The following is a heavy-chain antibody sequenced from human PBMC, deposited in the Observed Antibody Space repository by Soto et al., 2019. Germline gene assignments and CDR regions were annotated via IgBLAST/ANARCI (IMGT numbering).Heavy chain of an antibody. CDR1: GFSLSTSGVG. Sequence: QITLKESGPPLVNPTQTLTLTCTFSGFSLSTSGVGVGWIRQPPGKALEWLALIYWDDDKRYSPSLKSMLTITKDTPKNHVVLTMTNIDPVNTATYYCAHFAVTYCSRGSCYSYWGHGTLVTVSS. J-gene: IGHJ4*01. D-gene: IGHD2-15*01. CDR3: AHFAVTYCSRGSCYSY. CDR2: IYWDDDK. V-gene: IGHV2-5*02.